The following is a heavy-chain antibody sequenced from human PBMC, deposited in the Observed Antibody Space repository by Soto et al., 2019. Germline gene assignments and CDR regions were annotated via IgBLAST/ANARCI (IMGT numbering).Heavy chain of an antibody. CDR2: IIPIFGTA. CDR3: ARGSIAAAAYYYGMDV. V-gene: IGHV1-69*13. J-gene: IGHJ6*02. CDR1: GGTFSSYA. Sequence: ASVKVSCRASGGTFSSYAISWVRQAPGQGLEWMGGIIPIFGTANYAQKFQGRVTITADESTSTAYMELSSLRSEDTAVYYCARGSIAAAAYYYGMDVWGQGTTVTVSS. D-gene: IGHD6-13*01.